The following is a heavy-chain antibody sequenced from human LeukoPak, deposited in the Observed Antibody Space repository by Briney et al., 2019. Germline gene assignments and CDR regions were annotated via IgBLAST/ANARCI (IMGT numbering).Heavy chain of an antibody. CDR3: ARQEANIAAAEGY. J-gene: IGHJ4*02. D-gene: IGHD6-13*01. CDR2: INPNSGGT. Sequence: GASVKVSCRASGYTLTGYNMNGGGQAPGQGLNGMGRINPNSGGTNYAQKFQGRVTMTRDTSISTAYMELSRLRSDDTAVYYCARQEANIAAAEGYWGQGTLVTVSS. V-gene: IGHV1-2*06. CDR1: GYTLTGYN.